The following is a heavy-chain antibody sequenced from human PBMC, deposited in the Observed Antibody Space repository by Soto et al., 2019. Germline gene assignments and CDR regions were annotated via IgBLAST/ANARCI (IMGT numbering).Heavy chain of an antibody. J-gene: IGHJ6*03. CDR3: AKAQSSVTTPGHYYYYYMDV. CDR1: GFTFSSYA. CDR2: ISGSGGST. Sequence: GGSLRLSCAASGFTFSSYAMSWVRQAPGKGLEWVSAISGSGGSTYYADSVKGRFTISRDNSKNTLYLQMNSLRAEDTAVYYCAKAQSSVTTPGHYYYYYMDVWGKGTTVTVSS. D-gene: IGHD4-4*01. V-gene: IGHV3-23*01.